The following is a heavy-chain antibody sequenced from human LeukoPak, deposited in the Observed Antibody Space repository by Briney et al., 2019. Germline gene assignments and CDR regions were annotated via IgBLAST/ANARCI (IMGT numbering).Heavy chain of an antibody. J-gene: IGHJ4*02. V-gene: IGHV3-23*01. CDR2: ILGSGGTT. D-gene: IGHD3-10*01. CDR1: GFTFSSYA. CDR3: AKGDGWGSSYYFDC. Sequence: GASLRLSCAASGFTFSSYAMSWVRQAPGKGLEWVSAILGSGGTTYYADSVKGRFTISRDNSMNTLYLQMDSLRVEDTAVYYCAKGDGWGSSYYFDCWGQGTLVTVSS.